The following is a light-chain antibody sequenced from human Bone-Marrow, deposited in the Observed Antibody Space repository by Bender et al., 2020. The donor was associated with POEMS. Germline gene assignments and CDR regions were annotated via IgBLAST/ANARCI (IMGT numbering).Light chain of an antibody. J-gene: IGLJ3*02. V-gene: IGLV3-9*02. CDR2: S. CDR3: QVWDSDDWV. Sequence: AASLTCGGNNVASKIVHWYQQKPGQAPMLVISSDRFSDFKSGDTATLTITRAQVDDEADYYCQVWDSDDWVFGGGTKVTVL. CDR1: NVASKI.